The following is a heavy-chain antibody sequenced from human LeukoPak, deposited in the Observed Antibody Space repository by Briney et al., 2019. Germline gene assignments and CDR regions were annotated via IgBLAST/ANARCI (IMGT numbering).Heavy chain of an antibody. CDR2: IIPIFGTA. V-gene: IGHV1-69*05. J-gene: IGHJ4*02. CDR3: ARTNHDYGDFGY. Sequence: SVKVSCKASGGTFSSYAISWVRQAPGQGLEWVGRIIPIFGTANYAQKFQGRVTITTDESTSTAYMELSSLRSEDTAVYYCARTNHDYGDFGYWGQGTLVTVSS. CDR1: GGTFSSYA. D-gene: IGHD4-17*01.